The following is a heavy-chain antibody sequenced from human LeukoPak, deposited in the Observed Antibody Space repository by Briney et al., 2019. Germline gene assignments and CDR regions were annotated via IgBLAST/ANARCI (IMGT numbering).Heavy chain of an antibody. V-gene: IGHV4-59*01. CDR2: IYYSGST. D-gene: IGHD1-26*01. CDR3: ARSRGARFAPLDY. J-gene: IGHJ4*02. CDR1: GGSINSYY. Sequence: PSETLPLTCTVSGGSINSYYWSWIRQPPGKGLEWIGYIYYSGSTNYNPSLKSRVTISVDTSKNQFSLNLNSVTTADTAVYYCARSRGARFAPLDYWGQGTLVTVSS.